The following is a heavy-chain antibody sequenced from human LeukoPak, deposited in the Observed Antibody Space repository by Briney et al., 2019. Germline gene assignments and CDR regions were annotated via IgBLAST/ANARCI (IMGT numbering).Heavy chain of an antibody. Sequence: PGGSLRLSCAASGFTLSSYWMSWVRQAPGKGLEWVANIKQDGSEKYYVDSVKGRFTISRDNAKNSLYLQMSSLRAEDTAVYYCARGNPLDYWGQGTLVTVSS. J-gene: IGHJ4*02. CDR2: IKQDGSEK. V-gene: IGHV3-7*03. CDR1: GFTLSSYW. CDR3: ARGNPLDY. D-gene: IGHD1-14*01.